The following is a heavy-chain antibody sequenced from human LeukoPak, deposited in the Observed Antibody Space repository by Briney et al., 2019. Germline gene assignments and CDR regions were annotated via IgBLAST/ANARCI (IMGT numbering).Heavy chain of an antibody. V-gene: IGHV3-21*01. CDR2: ISSSSSYI. J-gene: IGHJ4*02. CDR3: ARALDGYCSSTSCPLGY. D-gene: IGHD2-2*03. CDR1: GFTFSSYS. Sequence: PGGSLRLSCAASGFTFSSYSMNWVRQAPGKGLEWVSSISSSSSYIYYADSVKGRFTISRDNAKNSLYLQMNSLRAEDTAVYYCARALDGYCSSTSCPLGYWGQGTLVTVSS.